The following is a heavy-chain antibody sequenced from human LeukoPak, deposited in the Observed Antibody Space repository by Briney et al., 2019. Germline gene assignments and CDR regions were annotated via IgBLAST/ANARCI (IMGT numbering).Heavy chain of an antibody. D-gene: IGHD6-19*01. V-gene: IGHV1-3*01. CDR1: GYTFTSYA. J-gene: IGHJ5*02. Sequence: AASVKVSCKASGYTFTSYAMHWVRQAPGQRLEWMGWINAGNGNTKYSQKFQGRVTITRDTSASTAYMELSSLRSEDTAVYYCAREGEQWLVYNWFDPWGQGTLVTVSS. CDR3: AREGEQWLVYNWFDP. CDR2: INAGNGNT.